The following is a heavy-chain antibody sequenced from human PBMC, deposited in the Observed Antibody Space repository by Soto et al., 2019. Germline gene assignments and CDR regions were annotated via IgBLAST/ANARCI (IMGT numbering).Heavy chain of an antibody. Sequence: EVQLVESGGGLVQPGGSLRLSCEASGFTFSSYNMNWVRQAPGKGLEWVSYISSSSSTIYYADSVKGRFTISRDNAKNSLSLQMDSLRDEDTAVYYCARGAYSTSCLDPWGQGTLVTVSS. CDR2: ISSSSSTI. CDR1: GFTFSSYN. V-gene: IGHV3-48*02. J-gene: IGHJ5*02. CDR3: ARGAYSTSCLDP. D-gene: IGHD2-2*01.